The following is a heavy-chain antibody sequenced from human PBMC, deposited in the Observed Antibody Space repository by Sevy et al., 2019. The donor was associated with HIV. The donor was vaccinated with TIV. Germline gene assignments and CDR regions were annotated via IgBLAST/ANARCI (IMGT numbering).Heavy chain of an antibody. V-gene: IGHV4-39*01. CDR2: VYYSGDT. D-gene: IGHD3-22*01. Sequence: SQTLSLTCSVSGGSVSSSSYYWGWIRQPPGQGLEWIGSVYYSGDTHYNPSLKGRVTVSVDTSRNQFSLRLTSVTAADTAVYSCARTLYYYESSGYYSFDYWGQGILVTVSS. CDR3: ARTLYYYESSGYYSFDY. J-gene: IGHJ4*02. CDR1: GGSVSSSSYY.